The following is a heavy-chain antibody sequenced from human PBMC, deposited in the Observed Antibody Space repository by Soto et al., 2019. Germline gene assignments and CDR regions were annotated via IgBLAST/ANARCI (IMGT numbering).Heavy chain of an antibody. CDR3: ARGIYSTSSFFDS. D-gene: IGHD6-6*01. CDR1: GYSIRTADYY. V-gene: IGHV4-30-4*01. Sequence: SETLSLTCPVSGYSIRTADYYWNWIRQPPGKGLEWIGYIYYSGNTYYIPSLKSRVTISVDTSKSQISLKLNSVTAADTAVYYCARGIYSTSSFFDSWGQGTLVTVSS. J-gene: IGHJ4*02. CDR2: IYYSGNT.